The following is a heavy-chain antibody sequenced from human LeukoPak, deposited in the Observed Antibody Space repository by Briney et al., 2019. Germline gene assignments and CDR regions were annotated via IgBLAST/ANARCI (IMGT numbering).Heavy chain of an antibody. CDR2: IRGGGAP. CDR3: ARCTIGDGSGWCTWFAP. Sequence: GGSLRLSCAASEFTFSSYGMNWVRQAPGKGLQWVSSIRGGGAPVYADSVKGRFTISRDDFKSTVFLQMDSLRPEDTAVYYCARCTIGDGSGWCTWFAPWGQGTLVTVSS. J-gene: IGHJ5*02. CDR1: EFTFSSYG. D-gene: IGHD6-19*01. V-gene: IGHV3-23*01.